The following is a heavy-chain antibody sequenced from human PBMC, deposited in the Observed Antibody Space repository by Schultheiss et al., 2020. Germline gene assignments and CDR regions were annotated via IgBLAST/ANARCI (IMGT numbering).Heavy chain of an antibody. CDR3: ARKYYYSGGLDYGMDV. CDR2: ISISGDT. V-gene: IGHV3-13*01. CDR1: GFTFTSYD. Sequence: GESLKISCIASGFTFTSYDMHWVRQAAGKSLEWVSAISISGDTYYAGSVKGRFTVSRENARNSLYLQMNSLRAGDSAVYYCARKYYYSGGLDYGMDVWGRGTTVTVSS. D-gene: IGHD3-22*01. J-gene: IGHJ6*02.